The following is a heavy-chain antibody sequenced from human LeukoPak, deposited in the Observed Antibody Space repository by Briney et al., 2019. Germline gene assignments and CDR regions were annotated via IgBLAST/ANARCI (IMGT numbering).Heavy chain of an antibody. D-gene: IGHD3-9*01. CDR3: ARADYDILTVLPYFDC. J-gene: IGHJ4*01. CDR1: GGSISSSSYY. CDR2: TSYSTDFSGST. V-gene: IGHV4-39*07. Sequence: SETLSLTCTVSGGSISSSSYYWGWVRQSPGKGLEWIGTTSYSTDFSGSTYYNPSLKSRVTISVDTSKNQFSLKLTSVTAADTAVYYCARADYDILTVLPYFDCWGHGTLVTVSS.